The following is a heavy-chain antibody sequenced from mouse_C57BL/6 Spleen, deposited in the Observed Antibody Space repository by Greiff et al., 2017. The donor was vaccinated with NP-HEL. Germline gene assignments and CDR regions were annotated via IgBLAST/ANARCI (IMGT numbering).Heavy chain of an antibody. J-gene: IGHJ1*03. Sequence: EVQLQQSGPELVKPGASVKISCKASGYTFTDYYMNWVKQSHGKSLEWIGDINPNNGGTSYNQKFKGKATLTVDKSSSTAYMELRSLTSEDSAVYYCAREGLGGGNHWYFDVWGTGTTVTVSS. D-gene: IGHD1-1*02. CDR1: GYTFTDYY. CDR3: AREGLGGGNHWYFDV. V-gene: IGHV1-26*01. CDR2: INPNNGGT.